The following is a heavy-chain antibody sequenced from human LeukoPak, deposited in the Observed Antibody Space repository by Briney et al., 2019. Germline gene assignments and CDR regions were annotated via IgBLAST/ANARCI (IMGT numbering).Heavy chain of an antibody. Sequence: GGSLRLSCTASGFTFSSYSMTWVRQAPGKGLEWVSTATGSDDTTYYTDSVKGRFTISRDHSKNMLHLQMNSLRVEDTAIYYCAKGPQLYSGYHPAYWGQGTLVTVSS. CDR2: ATGSDDTT. CDR3: AKGPQLYSGYHPAY. J-gene: IGHJ4*02. CDR1: GFTFSSYS. D-gene: IGHD5-12*01. V-gene: IGHV3-23*01.